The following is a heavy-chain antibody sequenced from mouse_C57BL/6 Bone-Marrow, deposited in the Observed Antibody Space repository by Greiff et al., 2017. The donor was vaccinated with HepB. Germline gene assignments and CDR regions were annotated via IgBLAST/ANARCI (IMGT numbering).Heavy chain of an antibody. CDR3: TTLTTEDY. D-gene: IGHD2-1*01. CDR1: GFNIKDDY. V-gene: IGHV14-4*01. J-gene: IGHJ4*01. Sequence: VQLQQSGAELVRPGASVKLSCTASGFNIKDDYMHWVKQRPEQGLEWIGWIDPENGDTECASKFQGKATITADTSSNTAYLQLSSLTSEDTAVYYCTTLTTEDYWGQGTSVTVSS. CDR2: IDPENGDT.